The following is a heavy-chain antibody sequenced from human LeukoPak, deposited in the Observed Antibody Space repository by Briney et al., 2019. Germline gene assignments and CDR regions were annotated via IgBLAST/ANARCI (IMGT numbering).Heavy chain of an antibody. J-gene: IGHJ5*02. CDR2: ISSSSSTI. Sequence: GGSLRLSCAASGFTFSSYSMNWVRQAPGKGLEWVSSISSSSSTIYYADSVKGRFTISRDNAKNSLYLQMNSLRAEDTAVYYCARGTGDRPNWFDPWGQGALVTVSS. CDR3: ARGTGDRPNWFDP. D-gene: IGHD7-27*01. CDR1: GFTFSSYS. V-gene: IGHV3-48*01.